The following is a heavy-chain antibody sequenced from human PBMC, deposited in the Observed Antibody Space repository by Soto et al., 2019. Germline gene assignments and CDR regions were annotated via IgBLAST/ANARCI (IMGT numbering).Heavy chain of an antibody. V-gene: IGHV3-74*01. CDR2: INADGSST. D-gene: IGHD7-27*01. Sequence: GGSLRLSCAASGFTFSNYWMHWVRQAPGKGLVWVSRINADGSSTSYVDSVKGRFTISRDNAENTVYLQMNSLRAEDTAVYYCVKDLTLVWDYPGLDVWGQGTTVTVSS. J-gene: IGHJ6*02. CDR3: VKDLTLVWDYPGLDV. CDR1: GFTFSNYW.